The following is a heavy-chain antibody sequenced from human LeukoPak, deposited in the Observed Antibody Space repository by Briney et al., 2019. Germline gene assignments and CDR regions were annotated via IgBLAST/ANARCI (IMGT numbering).Heavy chain of an antibody. CDR1: GGTFSSYA. CDR2: IIPIFGTA. CDR3: AKGEAMWELPLDY. Sequence: GASVKVSCKASGGTFSSYAISWVRQAPGQGLEWMGGIIPIFGTANYAQKFQGRVTITADESTSTAYMELSSLRSEDTAVYYCAKGEAMWELPLDYWGQGTLVTVSS. V-gene: IGHV1-69*13. D-gene: IGHD1-26*01. J-gene: IGHJ4*02.